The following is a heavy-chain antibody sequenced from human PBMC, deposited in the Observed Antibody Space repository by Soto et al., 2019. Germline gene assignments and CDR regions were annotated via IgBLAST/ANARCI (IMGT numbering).Heavy chain of an antibody. D-gene: IGHD6-13*01. CDR2: IYYSGST. J-gene: IGHJ4*02. Sequence: SETLSLTCTVSGGSISSYYWSWIRQPPRKGLEWIGYIYYSGSTNYNPSLKSRVTISVDTSKNQFSLKLSSVTAADTAVYYCARGVGPRSSIAAAGTDYWGQGTLVTVSS. CDR1: GGSISSYY. V-gene: IGHV4-59*01. CDR3: ARGVGPRSSIAAAGTDY.